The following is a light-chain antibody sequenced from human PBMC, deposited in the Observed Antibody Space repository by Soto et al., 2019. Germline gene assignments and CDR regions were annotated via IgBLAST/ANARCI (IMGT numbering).Light chain of an antibody. V-gene: IGLV1-47*01. Sequence: QSVLTQPPSASGTPGQRVTISCSGSSSNIGRNSVYWYQQLPGTAPKLLSYRDNQRPSGVPDRFSGSKSGTSASLAISGLRSEDEAAYYCATWDDSLTSPRVFGGGTKLTVL. J-gene: IGLJ3*02. CDR2: RDN. CDR3: ATWDDSLTSPRV. CDR1: SSNIGRNS.